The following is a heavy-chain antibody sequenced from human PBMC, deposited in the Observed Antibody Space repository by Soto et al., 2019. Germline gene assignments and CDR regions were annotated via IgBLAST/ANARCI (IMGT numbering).Heavy chain of an antibody. V-gene: IGHV1-69*02. J-gene: IGHJ6*03. D-gene: IGHD2-2*01. CDR2: IIPILGIA. CDR3: ARSPRCYAEPAPYYYYMDV. Sequence: SVKVSCKASGGTFSSYTISWVRQAPGQGLEWMGRIIPILGIANYAQKFQGRVTITADKSTSTAYMELSSLRSEDTAVYYCARSPRCYAEPAPYYYYMDVWGKRTTVTGSS. CDR1: GGTFSSYT.